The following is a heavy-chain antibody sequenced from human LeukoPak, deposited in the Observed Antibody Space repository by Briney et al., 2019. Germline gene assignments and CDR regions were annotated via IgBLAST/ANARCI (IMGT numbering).Heavy chain of an antibody. Sequence: SETLSLTCTVSGGSISSYYWSWIRQPPGKGLEWIGYIYYSGSTNYNPSLKSRVTMSLETSKNQFSLRLRSVTPADTAVYYCARVSRITLIVGHDAFDMWGQGTVVTVSS. J-gene: IGHJ3*02. CDR2: IYYSGST. V-gene: IGHV4-59*12. CDR3: ARVSRITLIVGHDAFDM. D-gene: IGHD3-22*01. CDR1: GGSISSYY.